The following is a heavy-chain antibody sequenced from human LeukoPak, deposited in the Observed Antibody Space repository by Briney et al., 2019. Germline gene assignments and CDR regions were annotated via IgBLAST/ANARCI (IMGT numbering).Heavy chain of an antibody. D-gene: IGHD3-10*01. Sequence: GGSLRLSCAASGFSFSNYGIHWVRQAPGKGREGVAIIWYDGRNKYYGDSVKGRFTISRDDSKNTAYLQMNSLRGEDTALYYCAREGSSTIYFGSGTHSGGAFDIWGQGTMVTVSS. CDR3: AREGSSTIYFGSGTHSGGAFDI. CDR1: GFSFSNYG. J-gene: IGHJ3*02. V-gene: IGHV3-33*01. CDR2: IWYDGRNK.